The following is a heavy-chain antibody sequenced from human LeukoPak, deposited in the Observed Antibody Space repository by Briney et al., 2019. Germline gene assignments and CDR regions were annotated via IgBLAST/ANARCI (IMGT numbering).Heavy chain of an antibody. D-gene: IGHD4-23*01. CDR3: ARVRGPTVVTMYFDY. Sequence: GGSLRPSCAASGFTFISHGMIWVRQAPGKGLEWVSYISPGGNAIYYADSVKGRFTISRDNAKNSLYLQMNSLRDEDTAVYYCARVRGPTVVTMYFDYWGQGTLVTVSS. V-gene: IGHV3-48*02. J-gene: IGHJ4*02. CDR1: GFTFISHG. CDR2: ISPGGNAI.